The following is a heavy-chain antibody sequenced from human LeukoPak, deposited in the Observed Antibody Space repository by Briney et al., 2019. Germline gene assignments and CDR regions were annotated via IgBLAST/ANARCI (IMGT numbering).Heavy chain of an antibody. CDR3: ARPQVDGCSSTSCYQGYYYYMDV. V-gene: IGHV4-34*01. Sequence: SETLSLTCAVYGGSFSGYYWSWIRQPPGKGLEWIGEINHSGSTNYNPSLKSRVTISVDTSKNQFSLKLSSVTAADTAVYYCARPQVDGCSSTSCYQGYYYYMDVWGKGTTVTVSS. J-gene: IGHJ6*03. D-gene: IGHD2-2*01. CDR2: INHSGST. CDR1: GGSFSGYY.